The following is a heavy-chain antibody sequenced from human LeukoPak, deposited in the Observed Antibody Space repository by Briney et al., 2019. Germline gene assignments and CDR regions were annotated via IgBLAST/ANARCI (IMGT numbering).Heavy chain of an antibody. V-gene: IGHV3-11*01. Sequence: GGSLRLSCAASGFTFSEAWMSWVRQAPGKGLEWVSYISSSSSTIYYADSVKGRFTISRDNSKNTLYLQMNSLRAEDTAVYYCAKAVATNYYYYMDVWGKGTTVTISS. CDR3: AKAVATNYYYYMDV. CDR1: GFTFSEAW. J-gene: IGHJ6*03. D-gene: IGHD5-12*01. CDR2: ISSSSSTI.